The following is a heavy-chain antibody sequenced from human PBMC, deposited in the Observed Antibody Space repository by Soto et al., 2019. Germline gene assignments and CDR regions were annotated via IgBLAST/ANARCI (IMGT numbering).Heavy chain of an antibody. Sequence: PSETLSLTCTVSGGSISSGDYYWSWIRQPPGKGLEWIGYIYYSGSTYYNPSLKSRVTISVDTSKNQFSLKLSSVTAADTAVYYCAREGDIYGMDVWGQGTTVTVSS. J-gene: IGHJ6*02. D-gene: IGHD3-9*01. V-gene: IGHV4-30-4*01. CDR3: AREGDIYGMDV. CDR1: GGSISSGDYY. CDR2: IYYSGST.